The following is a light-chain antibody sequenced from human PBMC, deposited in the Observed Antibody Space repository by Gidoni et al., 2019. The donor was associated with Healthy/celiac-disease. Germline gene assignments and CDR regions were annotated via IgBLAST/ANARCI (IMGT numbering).Light chain of an antibody. J-gene: IGKJ2*02. Sequence: DIQMIQSPSSLSASVGHRVTITCRASQSISSYLNWYQQKPGKAPKLLIYAASSLQSGVPSRFSGSGSGTDCTLTISRLQPEDFATYYCQQSYSTPRTFGQGTKLEIK. CDR2: AAS. V-gene: IGKV1-39*01. CDR1: QSISSY. CDR3: QQSYSTPRT.